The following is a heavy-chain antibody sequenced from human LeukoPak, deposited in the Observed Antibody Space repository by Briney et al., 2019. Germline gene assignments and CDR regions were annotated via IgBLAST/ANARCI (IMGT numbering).Heavy chain of an antibody. CDR3: ARGSHPGNFDP. Sequence: ASVKVSCKASGYTFTGYYMHWVRQAPGQGLEWMGWINPNSGGTNYAQKFQGRVTMTRDTSISTAYMELRSLRSDDTAAYYCARGSHPGNFDPWGQGILVTVSS. J-gene: IGHJ5*02. CDR1: GYTFTGYY. CDR2: INPNSGGT. V-gene: IGHV1-2*02. D-gene: IGHD1-1*01.